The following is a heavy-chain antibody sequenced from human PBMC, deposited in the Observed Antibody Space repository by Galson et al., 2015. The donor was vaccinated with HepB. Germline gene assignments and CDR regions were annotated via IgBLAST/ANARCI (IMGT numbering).Heavy chain of an antibody. Sequence: SLRLSCAASGFTFSGSAIHWVRQASGKGLEWVGRIRSKANDYATAYAASLKGRFTISRADSKNTAYLHMKSLKTEDTAVYYCTRLGDFSGCSSSWGQGTLVTVSS. CDR1: GFTFSGSA. CDR2: IRSKANDYAT. CDR3: TRLGDFSGCSSS. J-gene: IGHJ4*02. V-gene: IGHV3-73*01. D-gene: IGHD6-13*01.